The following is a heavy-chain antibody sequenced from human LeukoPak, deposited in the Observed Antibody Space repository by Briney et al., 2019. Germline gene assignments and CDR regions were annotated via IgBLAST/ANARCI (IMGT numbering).Heavy chain of an antibody. D-gene: IGHD3-3*01. Sequence: GGSLRLSCAASGFIFSSYAMQWVRQAPGKGLEYVSGISTDGGSTFYAESVQGRFTISRDNSKNTVYLQLGSLRADDMAVYYCARDSGSGYRQFDCWGQGTLVTVSS. CDR2: ISTDGGST. CDR3: ARDSGSGYRQFDC. J-gene: IGHJ4*02. V-gene: IGHV3-64*02. CDR1: GFIFSSYA.